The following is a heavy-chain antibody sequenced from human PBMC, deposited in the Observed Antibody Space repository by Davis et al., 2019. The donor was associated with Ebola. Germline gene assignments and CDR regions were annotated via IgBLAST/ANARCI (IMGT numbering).Heavy chain of an antibody. V-gene: IGHV3-21*01. Sequence: GGSLRLSCAASGFAFSIHAMSWVRQAPGKGLEWVSSISTSTFYLYYADSVKGRFTISRDNAKNSLYLQMNSLRAEDTAVYYCTRWGDGGSYLDAFDIWGQGTMVTVSS. CDR2: ISTSTFYL. D-gene: IGHD1-26*01. CDR1: GFAFSIHA. CDR3: TRWGDGGSYLDAFDI. J-gene: IGHJ3*02.